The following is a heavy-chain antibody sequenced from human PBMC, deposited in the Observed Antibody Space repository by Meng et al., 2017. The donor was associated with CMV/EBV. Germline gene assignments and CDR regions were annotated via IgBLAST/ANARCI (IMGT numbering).Heavy chain of an antibody. CDR1: GFTFSSYS. J-gene: IGHJ4*02. V-gene: IGHV3-21*01. Sequence: GGSLRLSCAASGFTFSSYSMNWVRQAPGKGLEWVSSISSSNSYIYYADSVKGRFTISRDNAKNSLYLQMNSLRAEDTAVYYCARAVAGNFDYWGQGTLVTDSS. D-gene: IGHD6-19*01. CDR2: ISSSNSYI. CDR3: ARAVAGNFDY.